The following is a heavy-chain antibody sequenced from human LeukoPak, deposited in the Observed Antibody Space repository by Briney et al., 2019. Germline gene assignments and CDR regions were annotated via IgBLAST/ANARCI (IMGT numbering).Heavy chain of an antibody. J-gene: IGHJ4*02. D-gene: IGHD3-22*01. CDR1: GFTFSSYE. Sequence: GGSLRLSCAASGFTFSSYEMNWVRQAPGKGLEWVSYISSTGTTIYYADSVKGRFTISRDNAKNSLYLQMNSLRAEDTAVYYCARDIDYTNSAGYYSTFYFDHWGQGTLVTVSS. V-gene: IGHV3-48*03. CDR2: ISSTGTTI. CDR3: ARDIDYTNSAGYYSTFYFDH.